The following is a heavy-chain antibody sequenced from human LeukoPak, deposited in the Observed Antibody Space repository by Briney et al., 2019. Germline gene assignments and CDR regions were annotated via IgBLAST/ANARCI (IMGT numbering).Heavy chain of an antibody. CDR3: ASETGDSSGYYDY. V-gene: IGHV3-53*01. D-gene: IGHD3-22*01. CDR1: GFTVSSNY. CDR2: IYSGGST. Sequence: TGGPLRLSCAASGFTVSSNYMSWVRQAPGKGLEWVSVIYSGGSTYYADSVKGRFTISRDNSKNTLYLQMNSLRAEDTAVYYCASETGDSSGYYDYWGQGTLVTVSS. J-gene: IGHJ4*02.